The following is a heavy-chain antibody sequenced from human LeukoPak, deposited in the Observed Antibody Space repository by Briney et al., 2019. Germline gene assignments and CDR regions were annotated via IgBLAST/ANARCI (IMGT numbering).Heavy chain of an antibody. CDR3: ARDLEGRITMIRGWFDP. CDR2: INPNSGGT. J-gene: IGHJ5*02. V-gene: IGHV1-2*02. CDR1: GYTFTGYY. D-gene: IGHD3-10*01. Sequence: ASVKVSCKASGYTFTGYYMHWVRQAPGQGLEWMGWINPNSGGTNYAQKFQGRVTMTRDTSISTAYMELSRLRSDDTAVYYCARDLEGRITMIRGWFDPWGQGTLVTVSS.